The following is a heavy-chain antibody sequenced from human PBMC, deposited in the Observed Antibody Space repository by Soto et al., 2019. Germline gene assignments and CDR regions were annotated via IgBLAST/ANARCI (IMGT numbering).Heavy chain of an antibody. CDR3: AHTMLKYDFWSGPADAFDI. D-gene: IGHD3-3*01. CDR2: INPSGGST. Sequence: ASVKVSCKASGYTFTSYYMHWVRQAPGQGLEWMGIINPSGGSTSYAQKFQGRVTMTRDTSTSTVYMELSSLRSEDTAVYYCAHTMLKYDFWSGPADAFDIWGQGTMVT. J-gene: IGHJ3*02. CDR1: GYTFTSYY. V-gene: IGHV1-46*01.